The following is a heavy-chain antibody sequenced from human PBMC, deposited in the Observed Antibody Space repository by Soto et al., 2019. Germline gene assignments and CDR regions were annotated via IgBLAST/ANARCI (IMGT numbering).Heavy chain of an antibody. CDR1: GGTFSSYA. CDR2: IIPIFGTA. Sequence: QVQLVQSGAEVKKPGSSVMVSCKASGGTFSSYAISWVRQAPGQGPEWMGGIIPIFGTANYAQKFQGRVTITADESTSTAYMELSSLRSEDTAVYYCARAIYGVRIYYYYYGMDVWGQGTTVTVSS. D-gene: IGHD4-17*01. CDR3: ARAIYGVRIYYYYYGMDV. J-gene: IGHJ6*02. V-gene: IGHV1-69*01.